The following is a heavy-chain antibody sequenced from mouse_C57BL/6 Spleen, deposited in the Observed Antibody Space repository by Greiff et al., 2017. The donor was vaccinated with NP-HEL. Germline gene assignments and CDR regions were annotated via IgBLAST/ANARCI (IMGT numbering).Heavy chain of an antibody. V-gene: IGHV1-61*01. J-gene: IGHJ1*03. CDR2: IYPSDSET. CDR1: GYTFTSYW. Sequence: QVQLQQPGAELVRPGSSVKLSCKASGYTFTSYWMDWVKQRPGQGLEWIGNIYPSDSETHYNQKFKDKATLTVDKSSSTAYMQLSSLTSEDSAVYYCARGLLWYFDVWGTGTTVTVSS. CDR3: ARGLLWYFDV. D-gene: IGHD2-10*01.